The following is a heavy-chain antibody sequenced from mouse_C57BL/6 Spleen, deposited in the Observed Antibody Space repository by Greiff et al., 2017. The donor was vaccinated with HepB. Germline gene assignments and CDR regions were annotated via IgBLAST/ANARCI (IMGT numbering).Heavy chain of an antibody. D-gene: IGHD1-2*01. J-gene: IGHJ2*01. CDR1: GYSITSGYG. CDR2: ISYSGST. Sequence: EVQLQQSGPGLVKPSQSLSLTCTVTGYSITSGYGWNWIRQFPGNKLEWMGYISYSGSTNYNPSLKSRISITRDTSKNQYFLQLNSVTTEDTATYYCARTARIKYWGQGTTLTVSS. CDR3: ARTARIKY. V-gene: IGHV3-2*02.